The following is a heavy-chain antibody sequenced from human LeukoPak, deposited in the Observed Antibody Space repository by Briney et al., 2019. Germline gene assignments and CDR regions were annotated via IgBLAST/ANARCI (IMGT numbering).Heavy chain of an antibody. V-gene: IGHV3-66*01. J-gene: IGHJ4*02. D-gene: IGHD3-22*01. CDR2: IYRGGNT. Sequence: PGGSLRLSCAASGFTVSSNYMSWVRQAPGKGLEWVSVIYRGGNTDYADSVKGRFTTSRDNSTNTMYLQMNSLRVDDTAVYYCARVGYFDNTGLDYWGQGTLVTVSS. CDR1: GFTVSSNY. CDR3: ARVGYFDNTGLDY.